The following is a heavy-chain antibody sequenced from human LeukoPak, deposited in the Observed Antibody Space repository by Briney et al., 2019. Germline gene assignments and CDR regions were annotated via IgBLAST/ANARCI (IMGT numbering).Heavy chain of an antibody. J-gene: IGHJ4*02. Sequence: PGGSLRLSCAASGFTFSSYSMNWVRQAPGKGLEWVSYISGSSSAIYYADSVKGRFTISRDNAKNSLYLQMNSLRAEDTAVYYCARRDSGPESGSYYDYWGQGTLVTVSS. V-gene: IGHV3-48*01. CDR1: GFTFSSYS. CDR3: ARRDSGPESGSYYDY. CDR2: ISGSSSAI. D-gene: IGHD1-26*01.